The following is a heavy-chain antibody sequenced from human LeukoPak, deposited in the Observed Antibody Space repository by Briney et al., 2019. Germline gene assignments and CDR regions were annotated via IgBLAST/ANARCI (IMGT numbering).Heavy chain of an antibody. CDR1: GFTVSGSY. CDR2: ISGSGGST. V-gene: IGHV3-23*01. Sequence: GGSLRLSCAASGFTVSGSYMSWVRQAPGKGLEWVSSISGSGGSTYYADSVKGRFTISRDNSKSTLYLQMNSLRAEDTAVYYCAKDWDYYGSGSYSDYWGQGTLATVSS. J-gene: IGHJ4*02. D-gene: IGHD3-10*01. CDR3: AKDWDYYGSGSYSDY.